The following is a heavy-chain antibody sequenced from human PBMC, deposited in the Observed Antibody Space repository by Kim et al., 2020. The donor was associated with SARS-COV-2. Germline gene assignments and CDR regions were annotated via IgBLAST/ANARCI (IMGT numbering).Heavy chain of an antibody. J-gene: IGHJ6*02. CDR2: IYYTGTT. D-gene: IGHD2-15*01. CDR3: AREAGYNNGMAV. Sequence: SETLSLTCSVSGVSIRGGGYYWIWIRQLPGRGLEWIGYIYYTGTTYYNPSLKSRLAMSIDTSKNQFFLKLSSVTAADTATYYCAREAGYNNGMAVWGQGTTPSVSS. CDR1: GVSIRGGGYY. V-gene: IGHV4-31*02.